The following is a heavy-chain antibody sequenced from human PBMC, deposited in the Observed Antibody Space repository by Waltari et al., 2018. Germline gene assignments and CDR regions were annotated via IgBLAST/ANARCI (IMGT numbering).Heavy chain of an antibody. CDR2: ISGSGGST. D-gene: IGHD6-13*01. V-gene: IGHV3-23*01. J-gene: IGHJ4*02. Sequence: EVQLLESGGGLVQPGGSLRLSCAASGFTFSSYAMSWVGRAPGKGLEWDSAISGSGGSTYDAASVKGRFTIPIDNSKNTLYLPMNRLRAEDTAVYYCAKDISGIAAAGLFDYWGQGTLVTVSS. CDR1: GFTFSSYA. CDR3: AKDISGIAAAGLFDY.